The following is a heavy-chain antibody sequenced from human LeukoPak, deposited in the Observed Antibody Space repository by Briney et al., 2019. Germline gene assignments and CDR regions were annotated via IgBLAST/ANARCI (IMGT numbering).Heavy chain of an antibody. CDR1: GYPLSSGYY. CDR3: ARAYCGGDCYRGDAFDI. Sequence: NPSETLSLTCAVSGYPLSSGYYWSWLRPPPGEGLEWIGIIYHSGSTYYNQSINSRVTISVDTYKSQFSLKLSSVTDAGTAVYYCARAYCGGDCYRGDAFDIWGQGTMVTVSS. V-gene: IGHV4-38-2*01. CDR2: IYHSGST. D-gene: IGHD2-21*01. J-gene: IGHJ3*02.